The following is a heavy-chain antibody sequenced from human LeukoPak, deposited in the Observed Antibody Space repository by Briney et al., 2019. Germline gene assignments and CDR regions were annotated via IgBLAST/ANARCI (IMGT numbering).Heavy chain of an antibody. CDR3: SRATGDDGYFDY. CDR2: IYPGDSET. CDR1: GYSSVNYW. Sequence: GESLKISCKGFGYSSVNYWIGWVRKMPGKGLEWMGIIYPGDSETRYSPSFQGQVTISVDKSISTAFLQWSSLKASDTAIYYCSRATGDDGYFDYWGQGTLVTVSS. V-gene: IGHV5-51*01. J-gene: IGHJ4*02.